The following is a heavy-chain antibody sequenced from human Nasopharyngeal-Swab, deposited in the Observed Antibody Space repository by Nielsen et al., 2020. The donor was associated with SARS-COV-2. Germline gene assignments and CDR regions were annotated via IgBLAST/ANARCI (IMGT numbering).Heavy chain of an antibody. V-gene: IGHV3-21*01. CDR1: GFTFSSYS. Sequence: GESLKISCAASGFTFSSYSMNWVRQAQGKGLEWVSSISSSSSYIYYADSVKGRFTISRDNAKNSLYLQMNSLRAEDTAVYYCARGSSVVVVAAGFGPWGQGTLVTVSS. CDR2: ISSSSSYI. CDR3: ARGSSVVVVAAGFGP. D-gene: IGHD2-15*01. J-gene: IGHJ5*02.